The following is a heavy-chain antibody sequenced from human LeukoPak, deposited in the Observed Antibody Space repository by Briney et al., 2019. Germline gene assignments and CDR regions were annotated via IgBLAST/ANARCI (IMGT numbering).Heavy chain of an antibody. V-gene: IGHV7-4-1*02. CDR2: IHPSTGNP. Sequence: ASVKVSCKASGYTFTNYAMNWVRQAPGQGLEWMGWIHPSTGNPAYAQGFTGRFVFSLDASVSTTYLQISSLKAEDTAVYFCARAFQSLGGLSLPDYWGQGTLVTVSS. D-gene: IGHD3-16*02. CDR1: GYTFTNYA. J-gene: IGHJ4*02. CDR3: ARAFQSLGGLSLPDY.